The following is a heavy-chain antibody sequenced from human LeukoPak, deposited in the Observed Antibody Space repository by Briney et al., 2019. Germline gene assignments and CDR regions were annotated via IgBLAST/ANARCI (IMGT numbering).Heavy chain of an antibody. CDR1: GFSFSSYG. D-gene: IGHD5-12*01. CDR2: IRFDASNY. V-gene: IGHV3-30*02. J-gene: IGHJ4*02. Sequence: PGGSLRLSCAASGFSFSSYGMHWVRQAPGKGLKWVAFIRFDASNYYYTDSVKGRFTISRDTAQNTVFLQMNSLRAEDTAVYYCAREGHKEVALDYWGQGTLVTVSS. CDR3: AREGHKEVALDY.